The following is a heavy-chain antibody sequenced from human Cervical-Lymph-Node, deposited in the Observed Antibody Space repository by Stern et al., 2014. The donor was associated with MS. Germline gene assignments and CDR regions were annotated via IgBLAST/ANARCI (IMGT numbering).Heavy chain of an antibody. Sequence: VQLEESGPEVKKPGASVKVSCKASGYTFTSYGIAWVRQAPGQGLEWMGWISAYNGNTNYERKLQGRVTLTTNTTTSTAHMELRSLRSDDTAIYFCARSGTRVPRGYWGQGTLITVSS. CDR3: ARSGTRVPRGY. D-gene: IGHD6-25*01. J-gene: IGHJ4*02. CDR2: ISAYNGNT. CDR1: GYTFTSYG. V-gene: IGHV1-18*04.